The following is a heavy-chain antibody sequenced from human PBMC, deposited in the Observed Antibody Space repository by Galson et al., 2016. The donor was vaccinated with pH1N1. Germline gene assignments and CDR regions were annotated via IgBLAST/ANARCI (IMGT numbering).Heavy chain of an antibody. Sequence: SLRLSCAASGFTFSTYWMHWVRQAPGKGLEWVANINQDGREKYYVDSVKGRFTISRDNAKNSLFLQMNSLRAEDTAVYYCARRYFDYWGQGTLVSVSS. J-gene: IGHJ4*02. V-gene: IGHV3-7*03. CDR3: ARRYFDY. CDR1: GFTFSTYW. CDR2: INQDGREK.